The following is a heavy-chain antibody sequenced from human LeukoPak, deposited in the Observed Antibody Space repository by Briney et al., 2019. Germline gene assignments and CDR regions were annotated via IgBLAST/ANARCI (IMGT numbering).Heavy chain of an antibody. V-gene: IGHV3-23*01. J-gene: IGHJ2*01. CDR2: ISSSGSGGNT. Sequence: PGGSLRLSCAASGVTLSSYAMSWARQAPGKGLEWVSGISSSGSGGNTYYADSVKGRFTIPRDSSKNTLFLHMNTLRAEDTAIYYCAKDRTVEASYWYFDLWGRGTLVTVSS. CDR1: GVTLSSYA. CDR3: AKDRTVEASYWYFDL. D-gene: IGHD2-15*01.